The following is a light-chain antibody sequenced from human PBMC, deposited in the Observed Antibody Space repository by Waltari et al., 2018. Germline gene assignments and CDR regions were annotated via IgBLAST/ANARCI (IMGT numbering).Light chain of an antibody. CDR2: DAS. J-gene: IGKJ2*01. V-gene: IGKV3-15*01. CDR3: QQYTDWQYT. Sequence: DIVMTQSPATLSVSPGERATLSFRASQSVGTNFVWSPQKPGQAPWLLIFDASIKATGVAARFSGSGSETEVTLTISSLQSEDFAVYYCQQYTDWQYTFGQGTKLEIK. CDR1: QSVGTN.